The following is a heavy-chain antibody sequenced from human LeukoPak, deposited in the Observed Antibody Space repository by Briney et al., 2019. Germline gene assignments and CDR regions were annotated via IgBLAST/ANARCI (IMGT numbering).Heavy chain of an antibody. Sequence: GGSLRLSCAAAGFSFKSYSMNWVRQAPGRGLEWVSFITSTSSDLFYADSVKGRFTVSRDNARNSLYLQMNNLRAEDTAVYYCARAAGHYFDYWGQGSLVTVSS. CDR3: ARAAGHYFDY. D-gene: IGHD3-10*01. J-gene: IGHJ4*02. CDR2: ITSTSSDL. V-gene: IGHV3-21*01. CDR1: GFSFKSYS.